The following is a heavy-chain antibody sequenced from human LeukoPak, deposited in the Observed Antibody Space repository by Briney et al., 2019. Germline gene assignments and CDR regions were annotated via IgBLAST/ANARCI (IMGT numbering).Heavy chain of an antibody. D-gene: IGHD2-15*01. V-gene: IGHV3-48*03. CDR1: GFTFSSYE. CDR3: ARQISRYCSGGSCYSGWEFYFDY. Sequence: PGGSLRLSCAASGFTFSSYEMNWVRQAPGKGLEWVLYISSSGSSIHYADSVKGRFTISRDNAKNSLYLQMNSLRAEDTAVYHCARQISRYCSGGSCYSGWEFYFDYWGQGTPVTASS. CDR2: ISSSGSSI. J-gene: IGHJ4*02.